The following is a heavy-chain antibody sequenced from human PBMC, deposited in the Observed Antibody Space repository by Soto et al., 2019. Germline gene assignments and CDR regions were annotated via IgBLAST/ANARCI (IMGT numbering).Heavy chain of an antibody. Sequence: PGGSLRLSCAASGFTFSSYDMHWVRQATGKGLEWVSAIGTAGDTYYPGSVKGRFTISRENAKNSLYLQMNSLRAGDTAVYYCARSSSLREWLPAYWGQGTLVTVSS. J-gene: IGHJ4*02. V-gene: IGHV3-13*01. CDR2: IGTAGDT. D-gene: IGHD5-12*01. CDR1: GFTFSSYD. CDR3: ARSSSLREWLPAY.